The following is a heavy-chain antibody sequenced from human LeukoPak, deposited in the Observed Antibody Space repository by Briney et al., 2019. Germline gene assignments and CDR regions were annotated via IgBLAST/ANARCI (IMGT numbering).Heavy chain of an antibody. CDR2: INHSGST. V-gene: IGHV4-34*01. D-gene: IGHD2-2*01. Sequence: SETLSLTCAVYGGSFSGYYWSWIRQPPGKGLEWIGEINHSGSTSYNPSLKSRVTISVDTSKNQFSLELSSVTAADTAVYYCASRGCSSTSCYERGHWFDPWGQGTLVTVSS. CDR1: GGSFSGYY. CDR3: ASRGCSSTSCYERGHWFDP. J-gene: IGHJ5*02.